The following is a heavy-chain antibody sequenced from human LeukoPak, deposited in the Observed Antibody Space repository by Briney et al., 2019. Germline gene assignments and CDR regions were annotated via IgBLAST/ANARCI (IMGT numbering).Heavy chain of an antibody. CDR1: GGSVTSSGYY. J-gene: IGHJ3*02. V-gene: IGHV4-61*08. CDR3: ARDSASTGYMNAFDI. D-gene: IGHD3-22*01. CDR2: IYYSGST. Sequence: KTSETLSLTCTVSGGSVTSSGYYLSWVRHPPGKGLEYIGYIYYSGSTNYNPSLKSRVTISVDTSKNQFSLKLRSVTAADTAVYYCARDSASTGYMNAFDIWGQGTMVTVSS.